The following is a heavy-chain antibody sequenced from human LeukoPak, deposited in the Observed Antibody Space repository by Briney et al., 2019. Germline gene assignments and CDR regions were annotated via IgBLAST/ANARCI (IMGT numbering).Heavy chain of an antibody. CDR3: ARGLALYSSSWYGY. J-gene: IGHJ4*02. CDR2: ISSSSSYI. Sequence: PGGSLRLSCAASGFTFSSYSMNWVRQAPGKGLEWVSSISSSSSYIYYADSVKGRFTISRDNAKNSLYLQMNSLRAEDTAVYYCARGLALYSSSWYGYWGQGTLVTVSS. D-gene: IGHD6-13*01. V-gene: IGHV3-21*01. CDR1: GFTFSSYS.